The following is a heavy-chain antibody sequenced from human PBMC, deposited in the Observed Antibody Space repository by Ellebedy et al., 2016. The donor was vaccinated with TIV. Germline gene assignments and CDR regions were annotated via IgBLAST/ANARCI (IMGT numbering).Heavy chain of an antibody. V-gene: IGHV3-23*01. Sequence: GGSLRLSXAASGFTFSSYAMSWVRQAPGKGLEWVSAISGSGGSTYYADSVKGRFTISRDNAKNSLYLQMNSLRAEDTAVYYCARYRGEPLADVWGQGTTVTVSS. J-gene: IGHJ6*02. CDR1: GFTFSSYA. D-gene: IGHD5-18*01. CDR2: ISGSGGST. CDR3: ARYRGEPLADV.